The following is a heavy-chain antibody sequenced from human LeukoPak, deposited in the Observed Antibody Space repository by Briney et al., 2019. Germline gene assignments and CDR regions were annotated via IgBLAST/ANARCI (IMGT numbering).Heavy chain of an antibody. Sequence: PSETLSLTCAVYGGSFSSYYWGCIRQPPGKGLEWIGSIYYSGSTYYNPSLKSRVTISVDTSKNQFSLMLSSVTAADTAVYYCARHRRDGRYSHASDIWGQGTMVTVSS. J-gene: IGHJ3*02. CDR1: GGSFSSYY. V-gene: IGHV4-39*01. CDR2: IYYSGST. D-gene: IGHD5-18*01. CDR3: ARHRRDGRYSHASDI.